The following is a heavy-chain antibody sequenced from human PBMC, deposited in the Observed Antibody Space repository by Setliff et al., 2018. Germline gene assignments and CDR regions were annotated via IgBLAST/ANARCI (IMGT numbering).Heavy chain of an antibody. V-gene: IGHV4-34*01. J-gene: IGHJ3*02. CDR1: GGSFSGHH. CDR3: ARGDYYDSSAYSPDTFDI. CDR2: INHSGSA. Sequence: SETLSLTCAVYGGSFSGHHWCWIRQPPWKGLEWIGEINHSGSANYNPSLKSRVTISLDTSKNQFSLKLSSVTAADTAVYYCARGDYYDSSAYSPDTFDIWGQGTMVTVSS. D-gene: IGHD3-22*01.